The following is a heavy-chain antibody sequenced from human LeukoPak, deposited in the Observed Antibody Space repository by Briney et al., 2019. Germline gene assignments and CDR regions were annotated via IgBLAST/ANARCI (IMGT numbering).Heavy chain of an antibody. CDR1: GYTFTSYG. Sequence: ASVKVSCKASGYTFTSYGITWVRQAPGQGLEWMGWISVYNGNTNYVQKLQGRLAMTTDTSTSTAYMELRSLRSDDTAVYYCARPTYDSSDYEYFQPWGQGTLVTVSS. J-gene: IGHJ1*01. CDR3: ARPTYDSSDYEYFQP. D-gene: IGHD3-22*01. CDR2: ISVYNGNT. V-gene: IGHV1-18*01.